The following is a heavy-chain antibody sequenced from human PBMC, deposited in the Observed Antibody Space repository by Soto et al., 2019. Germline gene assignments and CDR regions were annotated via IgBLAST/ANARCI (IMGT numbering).Heavy chain of an antibody. D-gene: IGHD3-10*01. CDR3: ARDLGRLNFGSAYFVY. CDR1: GFTFSSNG. CDR2: IWSDGSEK. V-gene: IGHV3-33*01. J-gene: IGHJ4*02. Sequence: QVQLVESGGGVVQPGRSLRLSCAASGFTFSSNGMHWVRQAPGKGLEWVAVIWSDGSEKYYADSVKGRFSISRDNSKNTLYLHMDSLNAEDTAVYYCARDLGRLNFGSAYFVYWGQGTLVTVSS.